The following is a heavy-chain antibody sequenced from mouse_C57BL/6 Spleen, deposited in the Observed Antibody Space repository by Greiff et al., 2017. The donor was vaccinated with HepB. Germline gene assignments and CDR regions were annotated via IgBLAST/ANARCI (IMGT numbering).Heavy chain of an antibody. J-gene: IGHJ4*01. V-gene: IGHV1-69*01. CDR3: ARRRAHYALDY. D-gene: IGHD3-1*01. CDR2: IDPSDSYT. CDR1: GYTFTSYW. Sequence: QVQLQQPGAELVMPGASVKLSCKASGYTFTSYWMHWVKQRPGQGLEWIGEIDPSDSYTNYNQKFKGKSTLTVDKSSSTAYMQLSSLTSEDSAVYYCARRRAHYALDYWGQGTSVTVSS.